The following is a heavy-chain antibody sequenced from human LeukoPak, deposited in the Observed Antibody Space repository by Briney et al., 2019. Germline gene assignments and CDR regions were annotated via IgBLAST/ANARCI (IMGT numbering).Heavy chain of an antibody. CDR2: IYYSGST. CDR3: ARGLYSSSWYYYYYMDV. CDR1: GGSISSYY. D-gene: IGHD6-13*01. J-gene: IGHJ6*03. Sequence: PSETLSLTCTVSGGSISSYYWSWIRQPPGKGLEWIGYIYYSGSTNYNPSLQSRVTISVDTSKNQFSLKLSSVTAADTAVYYCARGLYSSSWYYYYYMDVWGKGTTVTVSS. V-gene: IGHV4-59*08.